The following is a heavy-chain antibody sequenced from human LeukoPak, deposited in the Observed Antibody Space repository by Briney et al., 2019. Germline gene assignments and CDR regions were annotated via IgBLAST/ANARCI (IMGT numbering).Heavy chain of an antibody. CDR3: ARDRGRSGSYPFDY. Sequence: PSETLSLTCTVSGGSISSSSYYWGWIRQPPGKGLEWIGSIYYSGSTYYNPSLKSRVTISVDTSKNQFSLKLSSVTAADTAVYYCARDRGRSGSYPFDYWGQGTLVTVSS. J-gene: IGHJ4*02. CDR2: IYYSGST. D-gene: IGHD1-26*01. CDR1: GGSISSSSYY. V-gene: IGHV4-39*07.